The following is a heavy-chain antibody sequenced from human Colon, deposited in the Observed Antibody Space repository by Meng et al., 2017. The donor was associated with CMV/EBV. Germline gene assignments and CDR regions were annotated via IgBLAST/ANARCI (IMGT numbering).Heavy chain of an antibody. CDR2: IYYSGST. V-gene: IGHV4-31*02. Sequence: SGGSIRSGGSSWSWIRQHPGKGLEWIGYIYYSGSTYYNPSLKSRVTISVDTSKNQVSLKLSSVTAADTAVYYCARGGSGSYGDYFDYWGQGTLVTVSS. J-gene: IGHJ4*02. CDR3: ARGGSGSYGDYFDY. D-gene: IGHD1-26*01. CDR1: GGSIRSGGSS.